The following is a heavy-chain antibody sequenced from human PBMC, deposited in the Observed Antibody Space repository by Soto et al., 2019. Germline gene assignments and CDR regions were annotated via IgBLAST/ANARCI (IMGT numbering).Heavy chain of an antibody. CDR2: ISYDGSNK. CDR1: GFTFSSYA. J-gene: IGHJ6*02. D-gene: IGHD2-15*01. Sequence: QVQLVESGGGVVQPGRSLRLSCAASGFTFSSYAMHWVRQAPGKGLEWVAVISYDGSNKYYADSVKGRFTISRDNSKNTLYLQMNSLRADDTAVYYCARGMKSAILDYYYYCMDVWGQGTTVTVSS. CDR3: ARGMKSAILDYYYYCMDV. V-gene: IGHV3-30-3*01.